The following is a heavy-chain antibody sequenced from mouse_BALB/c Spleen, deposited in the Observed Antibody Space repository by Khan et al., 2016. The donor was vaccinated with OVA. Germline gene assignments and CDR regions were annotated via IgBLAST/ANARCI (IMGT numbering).Heavy chain of an antibody. V-gene: IGHV3-2*02. Sequence: EVKLLESGPGLVKPSQSLSLPCTVTGYSITTDYAWNWIRQFPGSKLEWMGHISYSGNTKYNPSLKSRISITRDTSKNQFFLQLKSVTTEDTARYYCARIYGGDFDYWGQGTTLTVSS. D-gene: IGHD1-1*01. CDR1: GYSITTDYA. CDR3: ARIYGGDFDY. CDR2: ISYSGNT. J-gene: IGHJ2*01.